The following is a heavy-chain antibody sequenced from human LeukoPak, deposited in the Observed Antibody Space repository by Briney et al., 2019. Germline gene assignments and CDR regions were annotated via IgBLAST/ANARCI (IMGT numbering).Heavy chain of an antibody. D-gene: IGHD6-13*01. CDR1: GFTFSSYG. J-gene: IGHJ4*02. CDR3: AKLPWAAAGRGFDY. V-gene: IGHV3-30*02. CDR2: IRYDGSNK. Sequence: GGSLRLSCAASGFTFSSYGMHWVRQAPGKGLEWVAFIRYDGSNKYYADSVKGRFTISRDNSKNTLYLQMNSLRAEDTAVYYCAKLPWAAAGRGFDYWGQGTLVTVSS.